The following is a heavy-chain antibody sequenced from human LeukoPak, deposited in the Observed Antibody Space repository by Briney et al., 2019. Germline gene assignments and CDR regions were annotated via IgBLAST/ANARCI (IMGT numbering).Heavy chain of an antibody. J-gene: IGHJ4*02. Sequence: GGSLRLSCAASGFTFDDYAMHWVRQAPGKGLEWVSLISWDGGSTYYADSVKGRFTISRDNSKNSLYLQMNSLRAEDTAVYCCAKKPSSGYYYIDYWGQGTLVTVSS. D-gene: IGHD3-22*01. CDR1: GFTFDDYA. CDR2: ISWDGGST. CDR3: AKKPSSGYYYIDY. V-gene: IGHV3-43D*04.